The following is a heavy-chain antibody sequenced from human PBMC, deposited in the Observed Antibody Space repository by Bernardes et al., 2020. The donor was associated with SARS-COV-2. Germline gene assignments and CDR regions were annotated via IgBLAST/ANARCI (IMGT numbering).Heavy chain of an antibody. J-gene: IGHJ5*02. CDR1: GFTFSSYA. CDR3: AGYGSGSYKWFDP. Sequence: GWSLIRSCAASGFTFSSYAMTWVRQAPGQGLEWVSTISGSGGSTYYADSVKGRFTISRDNSKNTLYLQMNSLRAEDTAVFYCAGYGSGSYKWFDPWGQGTLVTVSS. V-gene: IGHV3-23*01. D-gene: IGHD3-10*01. CDR2: ISGSGGST.